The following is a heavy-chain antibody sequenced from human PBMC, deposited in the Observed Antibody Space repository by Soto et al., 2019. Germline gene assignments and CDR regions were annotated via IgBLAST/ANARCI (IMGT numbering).Heavy chain of an antibody. J-gene: IGHJ3*02. V-gene: IGHV3-23*01. CDR2: ISGSGGST. CDR1: GFTFSSDA. CDR3: AKARGITMVRGVIIATVYDAFDI. D-gene: IGHD3-10*01. Sequence: GSLRLSSAASGFTFSSDAMRWVRQAPGQGLEWVSAISGSGGSTYYADHVKSRFTISRDHSKNTLYLQKNSLRAEDTAVYYCAKARGITMVRGVIIATVYDAFDIWGQGTMVTDSS.